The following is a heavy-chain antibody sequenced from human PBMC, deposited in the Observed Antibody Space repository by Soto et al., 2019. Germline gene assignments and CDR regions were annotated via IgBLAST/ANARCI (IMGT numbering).Heavy chain of an antibody. CDR3: ARVPDR. V-gene: IGHV4-39*01. CDR1: GGSISSSSYY. CDR2: IFYSGST. D-gene: IGHD2-2*01. Sequence: ETLSLTCTVSGGSISSSSYYWGWIRQPPGKGLEWIGSIFYSGSTYYNPSLKSRVTISVDTSKNQFSLKLSSVTAADTAVYYCARVPDRWGQGTLVTVSS. J-gene: IGHJ5*02.